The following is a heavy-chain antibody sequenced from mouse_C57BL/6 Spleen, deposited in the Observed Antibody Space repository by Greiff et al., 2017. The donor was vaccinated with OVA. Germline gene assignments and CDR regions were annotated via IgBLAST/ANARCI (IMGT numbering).Heavy chain of an antibody. D-gene: IGHD1-1*01. CDR1: GYAFSSYW. Sequence: QVQLQQSGAELVKPGASVKISCKASGYAFSSYWMNWVKQRPGKGLEWIGQIYPGDGDTNYNGKFKGKATLTADKSSSTAYMQLSSLTSEDSAVYFCAREEILYGSTSYFDYWGQGTTLTVSS. CDR3: AREEILYGSTSYFDY. CDR2: IYPGDGDT. V-gene: IGHV1-80*01. J-gene: IGHJ2*01.